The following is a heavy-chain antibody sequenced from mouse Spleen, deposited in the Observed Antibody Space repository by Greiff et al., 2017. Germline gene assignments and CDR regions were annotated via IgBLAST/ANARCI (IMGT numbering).Heavy chain of an antibody. CDR1: GFSLSTSGMG. V-gene: IGHV8-12*01. J-gene: IGHJ2*01. Sequence: ESGPGILQSSQTLSLTCSFSGFSLSTSGMGVSWIRQPSGKGLEWLAHIYWDDDKRYNPSLKSRLTISKDTSRNQVFLKITSVDTADTATYYCARRAADYDVYYFDYWGQGTTLTVSS. D-gene: IGHD2-4*01. CDR3: ARRAADYDVYYFDY. CDR2: IYWDDDK.